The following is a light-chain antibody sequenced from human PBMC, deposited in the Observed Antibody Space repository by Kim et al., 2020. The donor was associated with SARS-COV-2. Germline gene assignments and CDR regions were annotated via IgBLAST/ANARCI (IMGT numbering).Light chain of an antibody. V-gene: IGKV3-20*01. J-gene: IGKJ3*01. CDR2: GTN. CDR3: QHYSNSVSN. CDR1: QTIGSDS. Sequence: STWGSGTLSCRASQTIGSDSLSWYPQKPGPAPTLLIYGTNTRATGVPDRFRGSGSGTDFILTLSKGEPDDFAGFYCQHYSNSVSNFGPGTKVDIK.